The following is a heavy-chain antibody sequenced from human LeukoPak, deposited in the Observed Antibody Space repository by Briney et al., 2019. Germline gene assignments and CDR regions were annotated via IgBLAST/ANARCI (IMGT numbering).Heavy chain of an antibody. J-gene: IGHJ6*02. D-gene: IGHD2-2*01. CDR2: INHCGSH. V-gene: IGHV4-34*01. CDR1: GGSFSGYY. Sequence: AETLSLTCALCGGSFSGYYWMCIRQPPGRGGEWFGDINHCGSHNYNPPLKSRVTISVDTSKNQFSLKLSSVTAANTAVYYCARVPRVVPAAIGYYYYGMDVWGQGTTVTVSS. CDR3: ARVPRVVPAAIGYYYYGMDV.